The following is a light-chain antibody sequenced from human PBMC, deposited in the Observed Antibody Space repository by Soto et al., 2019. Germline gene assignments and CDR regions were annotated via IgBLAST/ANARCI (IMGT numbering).Light chain of an antibody. V-gene: IGKV3-11*01. Sequence: EIVLTQSPATLSLSPGERATLSCRASQTVSNYLAWYQQRPGQAPRLLIYDAFNRATGIPARFSGSGSGTDFTLTISRLEPEDFAGYYCQQRSNWPLTFGGGTKVEIK. CDR3: QQRSNWPLT. CDR2: DAF. J-gene: IGKJ4*01. CDR1: QTVSNY.